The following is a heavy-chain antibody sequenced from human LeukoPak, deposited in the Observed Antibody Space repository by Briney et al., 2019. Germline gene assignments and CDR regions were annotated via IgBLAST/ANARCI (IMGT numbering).Heavy chain of an antibody. CDR1: GFTFDDYA. Sequence: PGGSLRLSCAASGFTFDDYAMHWVRHAPGKGLEWVSGISWNSGSIGYADSVKGRFTISRDNAKNSLYLQMNSLRAEDTALYYCARVVTAAGIDYWGQGTLVTVSS. CDR2: ISWNSGSI. D-gene: IGHD6-13*01. J-gene: IGHJ4*02. CDR3: ARVVTAAGIDY. V-gene: IGHV3-9*01.